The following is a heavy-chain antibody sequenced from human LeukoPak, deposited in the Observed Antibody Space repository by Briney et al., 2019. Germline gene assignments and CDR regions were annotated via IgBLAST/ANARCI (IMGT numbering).Heavy chain of an antibody. CDR3: ARVGDYDSSGFDY. D-gene: IGHD3-22*01. Sequence: SETLSLTCTVSGGSISSGDYYWSWIRQPPGKGLEWIGYIYYSGSTYYNPSLKSRVTISVDTSKNQFSLKLSSVTAADTAVYYCARVGDYDSSGFDYWGQGTLVTVSS. J-gene: IGHJ4*02. V-gene: IGHV4-30-4*01. CDR2: IYYSGST. CDR1: GGSISSGDYY.